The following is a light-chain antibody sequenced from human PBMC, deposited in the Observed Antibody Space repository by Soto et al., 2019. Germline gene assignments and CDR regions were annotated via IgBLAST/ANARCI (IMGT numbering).Light chain of an antibody. CDR2: GAS. CDR1: QSVSSSY. Sequence: EIVLTQSPGTLSLSPGERATLSCRASQSVSSSYLAWYQQKPGQAPRLLIYGASSRATGIPDRFSGSGSGTDFTLTISRLEPEEFAVYYCKKYSSSPLRITFGPGTKVDIK. V-gene: IGKV3-20*01. J-gene: IGKJ3*01. CDR3: KKYSSSPLRIT.